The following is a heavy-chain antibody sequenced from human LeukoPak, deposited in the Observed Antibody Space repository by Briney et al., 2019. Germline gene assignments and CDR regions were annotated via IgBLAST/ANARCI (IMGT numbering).Heavy chain of an antibody. V-gene: IGHV1-24*01. CDR2: FDPEDGEV. Sequence: ASVKLSCKVSGSTLTEFSMYCVRQAPGKGLEWMGGFDPEDGEVVYPQRFRGRVTMTEDKATDTAYMELTSLTSEDTAMYNCATDKWEVPGTSCSFDYWGQGTQVTVSS. D-gene: IGHD1-26*01. CDR3: ATDKWEVPGTSCSFDY. CDR1: GSTLTEFS. J-gene: IGHJ4*02.